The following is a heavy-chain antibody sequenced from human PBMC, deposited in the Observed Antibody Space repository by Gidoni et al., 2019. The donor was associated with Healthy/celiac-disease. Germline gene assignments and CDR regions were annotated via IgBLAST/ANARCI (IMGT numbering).Heavy chain of an antibody. CDR2: ISGSGGST. J-gene: IGHJ4*02. CDR3: AKAVAAAGTRNFDY. V-gene: IGHV3-23*01. D-gene: IGHD6-13*01. CDR1: GFTFRSYA. Sequence: EVQLLESGGGLVQPGGSLRLSCAASGFTFRSYAMSWVRQAPGKGLAWVSAISGSGGSTYYADSVKGRFTISRDNSKNTLYLQMNSLRAEDTAVYYCAKAVAAAGTRNFDYWGQGTLVTVSS.